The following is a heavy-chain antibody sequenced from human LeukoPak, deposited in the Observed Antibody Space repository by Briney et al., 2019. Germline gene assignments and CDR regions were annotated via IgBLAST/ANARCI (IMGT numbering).Heavy chain of an antibody. CDR1: GFTFGDYA. V-gene: IGHV3-49*04. CDR3: TRGEEMATITTTLDFDY. Sequence: PGGSLRLPCTASGFTFGDYAMSWVRQAPGKGLEWVGFIRSKAYGGTTEYAASVKGRFTISRDDSKSIAYLQMNSLKTEDTAVYYCTRGEEMATITTTLDFDYWGQGTLVTVSS. D-gene: IGHD5-24*01. J-gene: IGHJ4*02. CDR2: IRSKAYGGTT.